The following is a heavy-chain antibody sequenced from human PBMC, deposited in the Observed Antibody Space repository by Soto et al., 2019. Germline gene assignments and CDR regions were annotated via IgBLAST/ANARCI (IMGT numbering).Heavy chain of an antibody. CDR1: GYTFTSYG. V-gene: IGHV1-18*01. D-gene: IGHD3-3*01. CDR3: LRFLEWFNPDY. CDR2: ISAYIGNT. J-gene: IGHJ4*02. Sequence: VASVKVSCKASGYTFTSYGISWVRQAPGQGLEWMGWISAYIGNTNYAQKLQGRVTMATDTSTSTAYMELRSLGSDDTAVYYCLRFLEWFNPDYWGQGTLVTVSS.